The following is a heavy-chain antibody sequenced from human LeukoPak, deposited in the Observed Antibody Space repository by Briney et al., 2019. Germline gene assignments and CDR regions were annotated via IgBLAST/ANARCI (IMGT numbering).Heavy chain of an antibody. CDR1: GGSISSRSYY. Sequence: SETLSLTCTVSGGSISSRSYYWGWIRQPPGKGLEWIGIIYYSGSTYSNPSLRSRVTISVDTSKNQFSLKLSSVTAADTAVYYGASFYCSGGSCYQYYYYYYMDVWGKGTTVTISS. CDR3: ASFYCSGGSCYQYYYYYYMDV. J-gene: IGHJ6*03. CDR2: IYYSGST. D-gene: IGHD2-15*01. V-gene: IGHV4-39*01.